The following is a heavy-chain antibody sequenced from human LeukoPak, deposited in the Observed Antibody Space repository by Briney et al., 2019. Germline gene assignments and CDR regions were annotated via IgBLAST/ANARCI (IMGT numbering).Heavy chain of an antibody. CDR2: ISYDGSNK. D-gene: IGHD5-12*01. Sequence: GGSLRLSCAASGFTFSSYGMHWVRQAPGKGLEWVAVISYDGSNKYYADSVKGRFTISRDNSKNTLYLQMNSLRAEDTAVYYCARSAAAGRIVATFGYWGQGTLVIVSS. CDR1: GFTFSSYG. CDR3: ARSAAAGRIVATFGY. V-gene: IGHV3-30*03. J-gene: IGHJ4*02.